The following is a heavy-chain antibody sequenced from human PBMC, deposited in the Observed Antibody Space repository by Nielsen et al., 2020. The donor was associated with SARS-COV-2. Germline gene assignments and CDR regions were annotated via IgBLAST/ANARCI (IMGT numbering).Heavy chain of an antibody. D-gene: IGHD4-23*01. CDR1: GFIFSNNY. CDR2: MYSAGTT. J-gene: IGHJ4*02. V-gene: IGHV3-53*05. CDR3: AKDQRAYGGTPLDY. Sequence: GGSMRLSCAASGFIFSNNYMSWVRQAPGKGLEWASVMYSAGTTYYADSAKGRLTISRDNSKNTVYLQMNSLRPEDTAIYYCAKDQRAYGGTPLDYWGQRTLVTVSS.